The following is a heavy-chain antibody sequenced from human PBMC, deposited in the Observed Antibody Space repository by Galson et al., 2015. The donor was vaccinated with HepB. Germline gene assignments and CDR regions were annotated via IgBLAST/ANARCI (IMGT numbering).Heavy chain of an antibody. Sequence: LSLTCACYGGSFRGYYWSWIRQPPGKGLEWIGEINHSGSTNYNPSLKSRVTISVDTSKNQFSLKLSSVTAADTAVYYCARERAMIVVALGWFDPWDQGTLVTVSS. CDR3: ARERAMIVVALGWFDP. V-gene: IGHV4-34*01. D-gene: IGHD3-22*01. CDR2: INHSGST. CDR1: GGSFRGYY. J-gene: IGHJ5*02.